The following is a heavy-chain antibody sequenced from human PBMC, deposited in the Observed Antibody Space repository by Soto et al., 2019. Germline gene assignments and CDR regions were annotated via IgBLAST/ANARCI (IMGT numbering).Heavy chain of an antibody. Sequence: WETLSLTCAVYVVSFSGYYWSWIRHPPGKWLEWIGEINHSGSTNYNPSLKSRVTISVDTSKNQFSLKLSSVTAADTAVYYCVSSGARSYYDIAAAEPKYFPHGAQPPWSPSP. D-gene: IGHD6-13*01. CDR3: VSSGARSYYDIAAAEPKYFPH. J-gene: IGHJ1*01. V-gene: IGHV4-34*01. CDR2: INHSGST. CDR1: VVSFSGYY.